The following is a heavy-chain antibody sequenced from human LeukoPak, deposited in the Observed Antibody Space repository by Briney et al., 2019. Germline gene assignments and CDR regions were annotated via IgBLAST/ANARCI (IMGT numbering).Heavy chain of an antibody. CDR2: ISWNSGSI. D-gene: IGHD2-15*01. CDR3: ARAFFQTGAAAYCSGGSCYSAWFDP. Sequence: GGSLRLSCAASGFTFDDYAMHWVRQAPGKGLEWVSGISWNSGSIGYADSVKGRFTISRDNAKNSLYLQMNSLRAEDTAVYYCARAFFQTGAAAYCSGGSCYSAWFDPWGQGTLVTVSS. J-gene: IGHJ5*02. CDR1: GFTFDDYA. V-gene: IGHV3-9*01.